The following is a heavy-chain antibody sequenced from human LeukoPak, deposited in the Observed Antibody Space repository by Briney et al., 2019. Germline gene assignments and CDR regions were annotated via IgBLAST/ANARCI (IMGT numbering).Heavy chain of an antibody. CDR2: IKEDGSEK. Sequence: GGSLRLSCAASGFTFSRYWMTWVRQAPGKGLEWVANIKEDGSEKYYVDSVKGRFTISRDNAKNSLYLQMNSLRGEDTAVYYCAYGNYYDSSGSLFDYWGQGALVTVSS. D-gene: IGHD3-22*01. V-gene: IGHV3-7*01. CDR1: GFTFSRYW. CDR3: AYGNYYDSSGSLFDY. J-gene: IGHJ4*02.